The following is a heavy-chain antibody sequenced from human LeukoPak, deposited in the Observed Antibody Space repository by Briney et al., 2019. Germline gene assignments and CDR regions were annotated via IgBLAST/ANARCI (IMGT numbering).Heavy chain of an antibody. D-gene: IGHD2-15*01. CDR2: AYYSGTT. V-gene: IGHV4-39*02. CDR1: GDSISSTSSY. J-gene: IGHJ3*02. Sequence: PSETLSLTCTVSGDSISSTSSYWGWIRQPPGKGLEWIGSAYYSGTTYKNPSLKSRVTISVDTSKNQFSLNLISVTAADTAVYYCARDGSPGGGGAFDIWGQGTMVTVSS. CDR3: ARDGSPGGGGAFDI.